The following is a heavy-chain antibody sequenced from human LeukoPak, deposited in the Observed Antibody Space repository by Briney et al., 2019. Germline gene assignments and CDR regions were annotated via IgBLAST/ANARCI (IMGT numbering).Heavy chain of an antibody. CDR3: ARGSHYYDSSEDQDY. D-gene: IGHD3-22*01. Sequence: SETLSLTCTVSGGSITSGSHYWNWIRQPAGKGLEWIGRIYTSGSTKYNPSLKSRVTISIDTSKNQFSLKLSSVTAADTAVYYCARGSHYYDSSEDQDYWGQGTLVTVSS. V-gene: IGHV4-61*02. CDR1: GGSITSGSHY. J-gene: IGHJ4*02. CDR2: IYTSGST.